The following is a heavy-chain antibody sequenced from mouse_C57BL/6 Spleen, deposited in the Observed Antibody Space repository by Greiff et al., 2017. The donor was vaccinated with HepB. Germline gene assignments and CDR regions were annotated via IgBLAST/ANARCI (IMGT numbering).Heavy chain of an antibody. J-gene: IGHJ2*01. V-gene: IGHV3-6*01. D-gene: IGHD1-1*01. Sequence: ESGPGLVKPSQSLSLTCSVTGYSITSGYYWNWIRQFPGNKLEWMGYISYDGSNNYNPSLKNRISITRDTSKNQFFLKLNSVTTEDTATYYCASGTTVYFDYWGQGTTLTVSS. CDR2: ISYDGSN. CDR3: ASGTTVYFDY. CDR1: GYSITSGYY.